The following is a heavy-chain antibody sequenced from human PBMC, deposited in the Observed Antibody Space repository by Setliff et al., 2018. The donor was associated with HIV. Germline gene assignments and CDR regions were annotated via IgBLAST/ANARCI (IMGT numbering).Heavy chain of an antibody. J-gene: IGHJ4*02. V-gene: IGHV3-21*01. Sequence: GVLRLSCAGSGFSFNKAWMTWVRQAPGKGLEWVSSISSASSYIYYEDSVKGRFTISRDNAKNSLYLQMNSLRAEDTAIYYCARDWRSGYDLNFDYWGQGTLVTVS. CDR1: GFSFNKAW. D-gene: IGHD5-12*01. CDR3: ARDWRSGYDLNFDY. CDR2: ISSASSYI.